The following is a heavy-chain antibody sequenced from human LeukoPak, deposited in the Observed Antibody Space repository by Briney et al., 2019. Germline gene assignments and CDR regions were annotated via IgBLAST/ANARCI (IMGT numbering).Heavy chain of an antibody. CDR1: GGSISSSSYY. V-gene: IGHV4-39*01. J-gene: IGHJ6*03. CDR2: IYYSGST. Sequence: PSETLSLTCTVSGGSISSSSYYWGWIRQPPGKGLEWIGSIYYSGSTYYNPSLKSRVTISVDTSKNQFSLKLSSVTAADTAVYYCARQDVLRFLEWPYYMDVWGKGTTVTVSS. D-gene: IGHD3-3*01. CDR3: ARQDVLRFLEWPYYMDV.